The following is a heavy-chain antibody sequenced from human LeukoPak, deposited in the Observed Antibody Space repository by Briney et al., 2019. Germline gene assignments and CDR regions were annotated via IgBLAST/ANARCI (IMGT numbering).Heavy chain of an antibody. CDR2: AIGSGGTT. CDR3: AKPIQRSLTTVTHDAFDI. J-gene: IGHJ3*02. V-gene: IGHV3-23*01. Sequence: GGSLRLSCAASGFTFRNYAMNWVRQAPGKGLEWVSAAIGSGGTTYYADSVKGRFTISRDNSKNTLYLQMNSLRAEDTAVYYCAKPIQRSLTTVTHDAFDIWGQGTMVTVSS. D-gene: IGHD4-17*01. CDR1: GFTFRNYA.